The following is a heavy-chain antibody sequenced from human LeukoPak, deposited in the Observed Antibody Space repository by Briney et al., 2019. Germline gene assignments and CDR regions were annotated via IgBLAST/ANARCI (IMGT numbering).Heavy chain of an antibody. J-gene: IGHJ4*02. CDR3: ARRRVTVVRGVDITSYYFDY. CDR1: GFTFSASY. D-gene: IGHD3-10*01. V-gene: IGHV3-11*03. CDR2: ISVNRGDK. Sequence: GGSLRLSCVASGFTFSASYMTWVRQPPGKGLEWLSYISVNRGDKNYADSVKGRFTISRDNAKNSLYLQMNNLRAEDTALYYCARRRVTVVRGVDITSYYFDYWGQGPLVTVS.